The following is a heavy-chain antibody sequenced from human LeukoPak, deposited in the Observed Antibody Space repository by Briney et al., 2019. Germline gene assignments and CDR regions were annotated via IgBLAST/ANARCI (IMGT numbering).Heavy chain of an antibody. CDR2: IYSGGST. J-gene: IGHJ4*02. CDR1: GFTVGSNY. D-gene: IGHD3-22*01. CDR3: ATHRNYYDSRPLDY. Sequence: GGSLRLSCAASGFTVGSNYMSWVRQAPGKGLEWVSVIYSGGSTYYADSVKGRFTISRDNSKNTLYLQMNSLRAEDTAVYYCATHRNYYDSRPLDYWGQGTLVTVSS. V-gene: IGHV3-66*01.